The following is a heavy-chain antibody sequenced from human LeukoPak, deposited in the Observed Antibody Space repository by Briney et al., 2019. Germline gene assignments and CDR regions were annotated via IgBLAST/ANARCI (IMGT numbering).Heavy chain of an antibody. CDR2: IYSGGST. D-gene: IGHD3-22*01. Sequence: PGGSLRLSCAASGFTVSSNYMSWVRQAPGKGLEWVSVIYSGGSTYYADSVKGRFTISRDNSKNTLYLQMNSLRAEDTAVYYCARAAYYYDSSGYYCDYWGQGTLVTVSS. V-gene: IGHV3-53*01. J-gene: IGHJ4*02. CDR1: GFTVSSNY. CDR3: ARAAYYYDSSGYYCDY.